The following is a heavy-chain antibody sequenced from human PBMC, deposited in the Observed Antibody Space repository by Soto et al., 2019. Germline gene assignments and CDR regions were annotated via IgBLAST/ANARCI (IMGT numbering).Heavy chain of an antibody. D-gene: IGHD3-22*01. J-gene: IGHJ4*02. CDR2: IIPIFGTA. Sequence: QVQLVQSGAEVKKPGSSVKVSCKASGGTFSSYAISWVRQAPGQGLEWMGGIIPIFGTANYAQKFQGRVTITADEXXSXAXKELSSLRSEDTAVYYCARANYYYDSSGYLAASLDYWGQGTLVTVSS. V-gene: IGHV1-69*12. CDR1: GGTFSSYA. CDR3: ARANYYYDSSGYLAASLDY.